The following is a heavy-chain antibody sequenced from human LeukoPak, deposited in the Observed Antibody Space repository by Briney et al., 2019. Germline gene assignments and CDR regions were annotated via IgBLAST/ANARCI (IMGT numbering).Heavy chain of an antibody. CDR1: GGSVSSGSYY. V-gene: IGHV4-61*01. CDR2: IYYSGSI. Sequence: SETLSLTCIVSGGSVSSGSYYWSWIRQPPGKGLEWIGDIYYSGSIKYNPSLKSRVTMSVDTSKNQFSLKLSSVTAADTAIYYCARENPSGYYNRPIDYWGQGTLVTVSS. D-gene: IGHD3-22*01. CDR3: ARENPSGYYNRPIDY. J-gene: IGHJ4*02.